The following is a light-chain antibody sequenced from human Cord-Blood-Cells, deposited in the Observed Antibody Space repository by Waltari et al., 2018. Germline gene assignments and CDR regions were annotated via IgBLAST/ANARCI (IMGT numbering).Light chain of an antibody. V-gene: IGKV1-39*01. Sequence: DIQMTQSPSSLSASVGDRVTITFRASQSSSSYLNWYQQKPGKAPKLLIYAASSLQSGVPSRFSGSGSGTDFTLTISSLQTEDFGTYYCKQSYSTPRTFGQGTKVEIK. CDR1: QSSSSY. J-gene: IGKJ1*01. CDR3: KQSYSTPRT. CDR2: AAS.